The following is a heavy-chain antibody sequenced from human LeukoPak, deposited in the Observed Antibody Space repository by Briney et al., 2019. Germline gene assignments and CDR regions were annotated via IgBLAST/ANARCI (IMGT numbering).Heavy chain of an antibody. D-gene: IGHD5-18*01. CDR1: GYTFTSYG. Sequence: ASVKVSCKASGYTFTSYGISWVRQAPGQGLEWMGWISAYNGNTIYAQKFQGRVTMTEDTSTDTAYMELSSLRSEDTAVYYCATAAILYSYVTHWGQGTLVTVSS. CDR3: ATAAILYSYVTH. J-gene: IGHJ4*02. V-gene: IGHV1-18*01. CDR2: ISAYNGNT.